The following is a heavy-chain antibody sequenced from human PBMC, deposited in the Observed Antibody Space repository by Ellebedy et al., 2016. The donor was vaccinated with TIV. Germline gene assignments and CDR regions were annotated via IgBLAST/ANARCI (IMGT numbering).Heavy chain of an antibody. CDR3: AKDLAPSMITFGGVIVNGYYGMDV. Sequence: PGGSLRLSCAASGFTFDDYAMHWVRQAPGKGLEWVSLISGDGGSTYYADSVKGRFTISRDNSKNSLYLQMNSLRTEDTALYYCAKDLAPSMITFGGVIVNGYYGMDVWGQGTTVTVSS. D-gene: IGHD3-16*02. CDR1: GFTFDDYA. CDR2: ISGDGGST. J-gene: IGHJ6*02. V-gene: IGHV3-43*02.